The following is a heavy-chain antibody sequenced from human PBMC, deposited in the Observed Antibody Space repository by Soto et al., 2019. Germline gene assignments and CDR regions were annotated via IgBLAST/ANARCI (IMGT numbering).Heavy chain of an antibody. V-gene: IGHV3-7*01. J-gene: IGHJ6*02. D-gene: IGHD6-13*01. Sequence: EVQLVESGGGLVQPGGSLRLSCAASGFTFSSYWMSWVRQAPGKGLEWVANIKQDGSEKYYVDYVKGRCTISRDNAKNSLYLQMNSLRAEDTAVYYWANKAAGMGRRGWYGMDVWGQGTTVTVSS. CDR2: IKQDGSEK. CDR3: ANKAAGMGRRGWYGMDV. CDR1: GFTFSSYW.